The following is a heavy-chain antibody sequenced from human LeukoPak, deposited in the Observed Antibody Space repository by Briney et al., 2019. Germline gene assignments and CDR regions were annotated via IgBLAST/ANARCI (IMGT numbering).Heavy chain of an antibody. CDR1: GFTFSSYW. Sequence: GGSLRLSCAASGFTFSSYWMSWVRQAPGKGLEWVSYISSSGSTIYYADSVKGRFTISRDNAKNSLYLQMNSLRAEDTAVYYCARGWGSKGRDFDLWGRGTLVTVSS. CDR2: ISSSGSTI. D-gene: IGHD7-27*01. J-gene: IGHJ2*01. V-gene: IGHV3-48*04. CDR3: ARGWGSKGRDFDL.